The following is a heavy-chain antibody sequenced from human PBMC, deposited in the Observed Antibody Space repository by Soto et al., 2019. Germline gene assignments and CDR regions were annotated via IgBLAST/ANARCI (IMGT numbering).Heavy chain of an antibody. V-gene: IGHV1-18*04. J-gene: IGHJ6*02. CDR3: ARDQGEQWLAGGYYYYYGMDV. CDR2: ISAYNGNT. Sequence: SVKVSCKASGYTFTSYGISWVRQAPGQGLEWMGWISAYNGNTNYAQKLQGRVTMTTDTSTSTAYMELRSLRSDDTAVYYCARDQGEQWLAGGYYYYYGMDVWGQGTTVTVSS. CDR1: GYTFTSYG. D-gene: IGHD6-19*01.